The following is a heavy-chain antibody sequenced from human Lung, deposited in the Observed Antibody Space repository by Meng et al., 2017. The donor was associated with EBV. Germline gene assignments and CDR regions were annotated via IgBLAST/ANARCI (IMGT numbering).Heavy chain of an antibody. Sequence: VHLTGSGPGMCTPSQSLSLTCTVSGGPISSGGYYWSWIRQHPGKGLEWIGYIHSSGSTYYNPSLRSRLTISVDTSKNQFSLKLSSVTAADTAVYYCVREYSSSSGLPGPWGQGTLVTVSS. D-gene: IGHD6-6*01. CDR3: VREYSSSSGLPGP. CDR2: IHSSGST. J-gene: IGHJ5*02. V-gene: IGHV4-31*03. CDR1: GGPISSGGYY.